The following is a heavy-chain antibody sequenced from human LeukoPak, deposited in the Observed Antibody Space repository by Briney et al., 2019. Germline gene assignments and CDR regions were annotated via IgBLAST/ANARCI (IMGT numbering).Heavy chain of an antibody. CDR3: ARDRSSYDFWSGFSPLYYYMDV. J-gene: IGHJ6*03. V-gene: IGHV1-2*02. D-gene: IGHD3-3*01. CDR2: INPNSGGT. CDR1: GYTFTGYY. Sequence: ASVKVSCKASGYTFTGYYMHWVRQAPGQGLEWMGWINPNSGGTNYAQKFQGRVTMTRDTSISTAYMELSRLRSDDTAVYYCARDRSSYDFWSGFSPLYYYMDVWGKGTTVTVSS.